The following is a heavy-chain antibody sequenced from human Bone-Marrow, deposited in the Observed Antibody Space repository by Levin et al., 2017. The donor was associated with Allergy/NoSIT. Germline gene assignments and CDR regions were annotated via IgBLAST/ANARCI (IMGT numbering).Heavy chain of an antibody. V-gene: IGHV3-9*01. CDR2: ISYNSGSI. CDR3: AKEKIVTTVRVFDF. D-gene: IGHD4-11*01. Sequence: AGGSLRLSCAASGFTFHDYAMHWVRQAPGKGLEWVSGISYNSGSIGYADSVKGRFTISRDNAKNSLYLQMNSLRAEDTALYYCAKEKIVTTVRVFDFWGQGTVVTVSS. CDR1: GFTFHDYA. J-gene: IGHJ4*02.